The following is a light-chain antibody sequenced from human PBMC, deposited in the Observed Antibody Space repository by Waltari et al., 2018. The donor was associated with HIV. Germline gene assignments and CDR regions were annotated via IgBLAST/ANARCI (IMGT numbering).Light chain of an antibody. Sequence: QSALTQPASVSGSPGQSITISCRGTSTDIGGYNYVSWYQPHPGKAPKLIIYEVTTRPSGVSNRFSASKSGNTASLTISGLQAEDEADYYCTSYTTSSTRVFGGGTKLTVL. CDR3: TSYTTSSTRV. J-gene: IGLJ3*02. CDR1: STDIGGYNY. CDR2: EVT. V-gene: IGLV2-14*01.